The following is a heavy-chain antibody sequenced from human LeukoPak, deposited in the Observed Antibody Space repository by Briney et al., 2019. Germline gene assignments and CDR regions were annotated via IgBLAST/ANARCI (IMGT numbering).Heavy chain of an antibody. V-gene: IGHV3-23*01. CDR2: ISGSGGST. CDR3: AKAGSDYGDYWDY. CDR1: GFTFSSYA. Sequence: HLGGSLRLSCAASGFTFSSYAMSWVRQAPGKGLEWVSAISGSGGSTYYADSVKGRFTISRDNSKNTLYLQMNGLRAEDTAVYYCAKAGSDYGDYWDYWGQGTLVTVSS. D-gene: IGHD4-17*01. J-gene: IGHJ4*02.